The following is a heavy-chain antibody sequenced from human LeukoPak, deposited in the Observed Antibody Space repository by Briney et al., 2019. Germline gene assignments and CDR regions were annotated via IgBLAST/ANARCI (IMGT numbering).Heavy chain of an antibody. Sequence: GASVKVSCKASGYTFTSYYMHWVRQAPGQGLEGMGIINPSGGSTSYAQKFQGRVTMTRDTSTSTVYMGLSSLRTEDTAVYYCARDAIAARQVYFDYWGQGTLDTVSS. J-gene: IGHJ4*02. CDR3: ARDAIAARQVYFDY. CDR2: INPSGGST. CDR1: GYTFTSYY. V-gene: IGHV1-46*01. D-gene: IGHD6-6*01.